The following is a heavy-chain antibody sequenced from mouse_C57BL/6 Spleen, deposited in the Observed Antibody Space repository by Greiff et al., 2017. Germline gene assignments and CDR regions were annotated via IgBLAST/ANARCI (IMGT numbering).Heavy chain of an antibody. CDR3: ARHGGTPRYFDV. V-gene: IGHV5-9*01. J-gene: IGHJ1*03. Sequence: EVQVVESGGGLVKPGGSLKLSCAASGFTFSSYTMSWVRQTPEKRLEWVATISGGGGNTYYPDSVKGRFTISRDNATNTLYLQMSSLRSEDTALYYCARHGGTPRYFDVWGTGTTVTVSS. D-gene: IGHD3-3*01. CDR1: GFTFSSYT. CDR2: ISGGGGNT.